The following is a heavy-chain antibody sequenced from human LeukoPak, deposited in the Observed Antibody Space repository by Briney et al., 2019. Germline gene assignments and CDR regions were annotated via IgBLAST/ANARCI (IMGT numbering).Heavy chain of an antibody. CDR2: IIPIFGTA. CDR3: ASHNCGGDCSSSFDY. CDR1: GGTFSSYA. D-gene: IGHD2-21*01. V-gene: IGHV1-69*05. J-gene: IGHJ4*02. Sequence: ASVKVSCKASGGTFSSYAISWVRQAPGQGLEWMGGIIPIFGTANYAQKFQGRVTITTDESTSTAYMELSSLRSEVTAVYYCASHNCGGDCSSSFDYWGQGTLVTVSS.